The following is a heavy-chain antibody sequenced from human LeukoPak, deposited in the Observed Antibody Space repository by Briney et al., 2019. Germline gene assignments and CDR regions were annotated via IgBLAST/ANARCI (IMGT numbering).Heavy chain of an antibody. CDR3: ARADYGDYYFDY. Sequence: SETLSLTCTVSGGSISSSSYYWGWIRQPPGKGLEWIGSIYYSGSTYYNPSLKSRVTISVDTSKNQFSLKLSSVTAADTAMYYCARADYGDYYFDYWGQGTLVTVSS. J-gene: IGHJ4*02. V-gene: IGHV4-39*07. D-gene: IGHD4-17*01. CDR1: GGSISSSSYY. CDR2: IYYSGST.